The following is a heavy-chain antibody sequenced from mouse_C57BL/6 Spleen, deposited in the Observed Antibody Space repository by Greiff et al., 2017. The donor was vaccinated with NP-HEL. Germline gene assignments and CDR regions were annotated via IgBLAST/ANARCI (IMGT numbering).Heavy chain of an antibody. CDR1: GYAFSSSW. Sequence: VKLVESGPELVKPGASVKISCKASGYAFSSSWMNWVKQRPGKGLEWIGRIYPGDGDTNYNGKFKGKATLTADKSSSTAYMQLSSLTFEDSAVYFCARNYDYDWFAYWGQGTLVTVSA. D-gene: IGHD2-4*01. CDR3: ARNYDYDWFAY. J-gene: IGHJ3*01. V-gene: IGHV1-82*01. CDR2: IYPGDGDT.